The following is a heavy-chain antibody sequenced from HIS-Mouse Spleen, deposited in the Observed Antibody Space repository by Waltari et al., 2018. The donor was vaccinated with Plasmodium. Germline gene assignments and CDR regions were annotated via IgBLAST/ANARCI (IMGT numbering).Heavy chain of an antibody. V-gene: IGHV4-39*07. J-gene: IGHJ4*03. CDR2: IYYSGST. CDR1: GGSISSSSYY. Sequence: QLQLQESGPGLVKPSETLSLTCTVPGGSISSSSYYWGLVRQPPGKGLEWIGSIYYSGSTYYNPSLKSRVTISVDTSKNQFSLKLSSVTAADTAVYYCARDRITGTSYFDYWGQGTMVTVSS. D-gene: IGHD1-7*01. CDR3: ARDRITGTSYFDY.